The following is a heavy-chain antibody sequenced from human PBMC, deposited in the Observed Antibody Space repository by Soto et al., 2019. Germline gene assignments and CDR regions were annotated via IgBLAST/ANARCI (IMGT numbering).Heavy chain of an antibody. CDR2: IYYTGNT. CDR1: GGSMTSYY. Sequence: QVQLQESGPGLVKPSETLSLTCTVSGGSMTSYYWSWIRQPPGKGLERIGFIYYTGNTKYNASLKSRVTISVDTSKNLFSLKLKSVTAADTAVYYCARRIIALEIFDYWGQGTVVTVSS. CDR3: ARRIIALEIFDY. J-gene: IGHJ4*02. V-gene: IGHV4-59*08. D-gene: IGHD3-10*01.